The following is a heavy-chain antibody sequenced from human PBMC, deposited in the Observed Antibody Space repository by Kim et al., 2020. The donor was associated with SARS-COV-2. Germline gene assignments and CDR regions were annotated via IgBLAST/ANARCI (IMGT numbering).Heavy chain of an antibody. CDR3: ARGEVGWLVFADAFDI. Sequence: SETLSLTCTVSGGSISSYYWSWIRQPPGKGLEWIGYIYYSGSTNYNPSLKSRDTISVDTSKNQFSLKLSSVTAADTAVYYCARGEVGWLVFADAFDIWGQGTMVTVSS. CDR1: GGSISSYY. V-gene: IGHV4-59*01. J-gene: IGHJ3*02. CDR2: IYYSGST. D-gene: IGHD6-19*01.